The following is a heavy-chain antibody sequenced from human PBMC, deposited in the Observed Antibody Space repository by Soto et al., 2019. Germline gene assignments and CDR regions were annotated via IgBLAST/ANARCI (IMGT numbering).Heavy chain of an antibody. CDR3: ARRLQWQLRPLDS. CDR1: GFIFSDYY. V-gene: IGHV3-11*01. Sequence: QEHLMESGGGLVKPGGSLRLSCAGSGFIFSDYYITWIRRAPGKGLEWVSYINTLSSAIYYADSVKGRFTISRDNDKNSVYLQMNSLRAEDTAVYYCARRLQWQLRPLDSWGRGTLVTVAS. D-gene: IGHD6-19*01. J-gene: IGHJ4*02. CDR2: INTLSSAI.